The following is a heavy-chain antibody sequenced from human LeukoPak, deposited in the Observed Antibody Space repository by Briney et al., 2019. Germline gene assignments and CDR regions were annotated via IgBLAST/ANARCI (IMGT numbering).Heavy chain of an antibody. CDR2: INAGNGNT. J-gene: IGHJ6*04. Sequence: ASVKVSCKASGYTFTSYAMHWVRQAPGQRLEWMGWINAGNGNTKYSQKFQGRVTITRDTSASTAYMELSSLRSEDTAVYYCARQNKIYFYGMDVWGKGTTVTDSS. CDR1: GYTFTSYA. V-gene: IGHV1-3*01. CDR3: ARQNKIYFYGMDV.